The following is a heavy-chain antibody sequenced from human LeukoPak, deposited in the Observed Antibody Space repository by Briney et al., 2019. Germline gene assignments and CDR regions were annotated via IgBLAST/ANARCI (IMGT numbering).Heavy chain of an antibody. D-gene: IGHD6-13*01. CDR1: GGSISSYY. V-gene: IGHV4-4*07. CDR3: ARVPAPAAGIFHWYFDL. J-gene: IGHJ2*01. CDR2: IYTSGST. Sequence: SETLSLTCTVSGGSISSYYWSWIRQPAGRGLEWIGRIYTSGSTNYNPSLKSRVTMSVDTSKNQFSLKLSSVTAADTAVYYCARVPAPAAGIFHWYFDLWGRGTLVTVSS.